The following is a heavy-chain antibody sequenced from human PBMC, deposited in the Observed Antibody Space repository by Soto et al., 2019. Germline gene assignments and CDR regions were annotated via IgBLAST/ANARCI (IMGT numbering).Heavy chain of an antibody. V-gene: IGHV1-3*01. Sequence: ASVKVSCKASGYTSTSYAMHWVRQAPGQRLEWMGWINAGNGNTKYSQKFQGRVTITRDTSASTAYMELSSLRSEDTAVYYCARVGDCSSTSCYADYYGMDVWGQGTTVTVSS. CDR1: GYTSTSYA. D-gene: IGHD2-2*01. J-gene: IGHJ6*02. CDR2: INAGNGNT. CDR3: ARVGDCSSTSCYADYYGMDV.